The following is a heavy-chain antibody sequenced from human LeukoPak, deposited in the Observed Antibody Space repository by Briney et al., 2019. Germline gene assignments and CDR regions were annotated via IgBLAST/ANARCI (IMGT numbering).Heavy chain of an antibody. CDR2: ISGSGGST. Sequence: GGSLRLSCAASGFTFSSHAMSWVRQAPGKGLEWVSAISGSGGSTYYADSVKGRFTISRDNSKNTLYLQMNSLRAEDTAVYYCAKDVHQATPYYFDYWGQGTLVTVSP. CDR3: AKDVHQATPYYFDY. J-gene: IGHJ4*02. V-gene: IGHV3-23*01. CDR1: GFTFSSHA. D-gene: IGHD2-15*01.